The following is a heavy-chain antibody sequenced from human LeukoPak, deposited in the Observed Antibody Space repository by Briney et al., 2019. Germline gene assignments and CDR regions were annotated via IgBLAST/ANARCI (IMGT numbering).Heavy chain of an antibody. CDR3: ARSLRDAFDI. J-gene: IGHJ3*02. V-gene: IGHV3-21*06. CDR1: GFTFSNYA. CDR2: LSGTGRYI. Sequence: PGGSLRVSCEASGFTFSNYAMYWVSQAPGKGLEWVSSLSGTGRYIYYADLMKGRFTISRDNAKNSLYLQMNSLRAEDTAVYYCARSLRDAFDIWGQGTMVTVSS.